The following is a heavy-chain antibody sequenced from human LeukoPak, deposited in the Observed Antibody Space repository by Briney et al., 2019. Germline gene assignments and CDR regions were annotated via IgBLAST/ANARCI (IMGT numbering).Heavy chain of an antibody. CDR3: AKVVFSYYYDSSGYYSAAFDY. Sequence: PGGSLRLSCAASGFTFSSYGMHWVRQAPGKGLEWVAVIWYDGSNKYYADSVKGRFTISRDNSKNTLYLQMNSLRAEDTAVYYCAKVVFSYYYDSSGYYSAAFDYWGQGTLVTVSS. CDR1: GFTFSSYG. J-gene: IGHJ4*02. D-gene: IGHD3-22*01. V-gene: IGHV3-33*06. CDR2: IWYDGSNK.